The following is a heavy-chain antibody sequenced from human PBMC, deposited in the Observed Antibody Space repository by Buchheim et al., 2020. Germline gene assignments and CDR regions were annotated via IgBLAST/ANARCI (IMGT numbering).Heavy chain of an antibody. Sequence: QVQLVESGGGLVKPGGSLRLSCAASGFIFSDYYMSWIRRTPGKGLEWLASISTSSAYTYYADSVKGRFTISRENAKKSLYLQMNSLRVEDSAIYYCARDLTGTYWFDPWGQGTL. J-gene: IGHJ5*02. V-gene: IGHV3-11*06. CDR3: ARDLTGTYWFDP. D-gene: IGHD1-7*01. CDR1: GFIFSDYY. CDR2: ISTSSAYT.